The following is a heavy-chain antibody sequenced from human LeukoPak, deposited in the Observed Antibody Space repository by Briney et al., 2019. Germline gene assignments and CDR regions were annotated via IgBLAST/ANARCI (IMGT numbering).Heavy chain of an antibody. CDR1: GFTFDDYG. J-gene: IGHJ3*02. CDR3: AKDITLLWFGEKIINPGAFDI. D-gene: IGHD3-10*01. Sequence: GGSLRLSCAASGFTFDDYGMSWVRQAPGKGLEWVSGINWNGGSTGYADSVKGRFTISRDNAKNSLYLQMNSLRAEDTAVYYCAKDITLLWFGEKIINPGAFDIWGQGTMVTVSS. V-gene: IGHV3-20*04. CDR2: INWNGGST.